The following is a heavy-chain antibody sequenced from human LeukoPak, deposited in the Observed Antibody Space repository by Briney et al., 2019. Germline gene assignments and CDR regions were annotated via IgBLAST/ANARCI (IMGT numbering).Heavy chain of an antibody. CDR1: GFTFSTYA. J-gene: IGHJ4*02. V-gene: IGHV3-64*04. D-gene: IGHD6-19*01. CDR2: VTSDGGTT. Sequence: GGSLRLSCSASGFTFSTYAMHCVRQAPGEELEYISGVTSDGGTTYHADSVKGRFTISRDNSKNTLYLQMNSLRAEDTAVYYCAKDLPLYSSGLFDYWGQGTLVTVSS. CDR3: AKDLPLYSSGLFDY.